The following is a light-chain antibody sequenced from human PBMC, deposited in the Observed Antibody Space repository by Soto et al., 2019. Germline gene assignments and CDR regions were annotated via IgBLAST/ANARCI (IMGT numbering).Light chain of an antibody. V-gene: IGKV3-15*01. Sequence: EIVMTQSPATLSVSPGERATLSCRASQSVSGNLAWYQQKPGQAPSLLIYGASTRATGLPARLSGSGSGTEFTLTISSLQSEDFAVYYCQQYNNWLITFGQGKRQEIK. CDR2: GAS. CDR1: QSVSGN. J-gene: IGKJ5*01. CDR3: QQYNNWLIT.